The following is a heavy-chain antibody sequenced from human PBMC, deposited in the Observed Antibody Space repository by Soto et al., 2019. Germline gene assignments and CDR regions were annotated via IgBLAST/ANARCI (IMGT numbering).Heavy chain of an antibody. D-gene: IGHD5-12*01. CDR1: GGSISSSSYY. Sequence: QLQLQESGPGLVKPSETLSLTCTVSGGSISSSSYYWGWIRQPPGKGLEWIGSIYYSGSIYYNQSLKRRVTISVDTSNNQSSLKLGSVTAADTAVYYCAPWEATTVDAFDIWGQGTMVTVSS. CDR3: APWEATTVDAFDI. CDR2: IYYSGSI. J-gene: IGHJ3*02. V-gene: IGHV4-39*01.